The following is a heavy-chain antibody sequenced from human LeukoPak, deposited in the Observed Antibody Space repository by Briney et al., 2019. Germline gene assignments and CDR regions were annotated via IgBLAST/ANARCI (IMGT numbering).Heavy chain of an antibody. D-gene: IGHD6-19*01. J-gene: IGHJ5*02. CDR1: GYTFTGYY. CDR3: AKGRVVAGTKSLMSHWFDP. CDR2: INPNTGGA. V-gene: IGHV1-2*02. Sequence: ASVKVSCKASGYTFTGYYILWVRQVPGQGLEWMGWINPNTGGAKYAQKFQGRVSMTRDTTISTVYVGLSRLTSGDTAVYYCAKGRVVAGTKSLMSHWFDPWGQGTLVTVSS.